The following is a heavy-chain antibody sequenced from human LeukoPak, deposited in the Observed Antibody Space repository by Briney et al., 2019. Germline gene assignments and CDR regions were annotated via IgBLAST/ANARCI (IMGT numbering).Heavy chain of an antibody. V-gene: IGHV3-23*01. Sequence: GGSLRLSCAASGFTFSSYAMSWVRQAPGKGLEWVSDISGSGGSTYYADSVKGRFTISRDNSKNTLHLQMSSLRAEDTAVYYCVKRDGYKYDYWGQGTLVTVSS. CDR2: ISGSGGST. CDR1: GFTFSSYA. CDR3: VKRDGYKYDY. D-gene: IGHD5-24*01. J-gene: IGHJ4*02.